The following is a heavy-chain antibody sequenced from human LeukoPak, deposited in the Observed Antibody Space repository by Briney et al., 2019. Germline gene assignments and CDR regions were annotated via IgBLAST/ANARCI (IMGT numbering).Heavy chain of an antibody. J-gene: IGHJ1*01. CDR3: ARGLRDSSGREYFQH. Sequence: ASVKVSCKASGYTFTSYDISWVRQAAAQGLEWMGWMNPNSGNAGYAQKFKGRVTMTGNTSINTAYMELSSLRSEDTAVDYCARGLRDSSGREYFQHWGQGTLVTVSS. CDR1: GYTFTSYD. D-gene: IGHD3-22*01. CDR2: MNPNSGNA. V-gene: IGHV1-8*01.